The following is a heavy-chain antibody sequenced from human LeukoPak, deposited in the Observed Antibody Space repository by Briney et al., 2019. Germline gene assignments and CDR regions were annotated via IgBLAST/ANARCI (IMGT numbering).Heavy chain of an antibody. CDR1: GYTFTGYY. Sequence: SVKVSCKASGYTFTGYYIHWVRQAPGQGLEWMGWIYPNSGGTNYAQKFQGRVTMTRDTSISTAYMELSRLTSDDTAIYYCAKAIAAAHYDFWGQGTLVTVSS. D-gene: IGHD6-13*01. CDR2: IYPNSGGT. J-gene: IGHJ4*02. CDR3: AKAIAAAHYDF. V-gene: IGHV1-2*02.